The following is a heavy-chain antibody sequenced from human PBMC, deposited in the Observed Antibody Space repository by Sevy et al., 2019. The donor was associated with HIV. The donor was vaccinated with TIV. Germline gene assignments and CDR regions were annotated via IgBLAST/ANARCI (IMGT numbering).Heavy chain of an antibody. D-gene: IGHD6-19*01. V-gene: IGHV1-18*01. CDR3: ARSTQVAGRSNWFDP. Sequence: ASVKVSCKASGYTFTSYGISWVRQAPGQGLEWMGWTSTYNTVRNSAQKFHDRVTMTIDTSTRTAYMELRSLRSDDTAVYYCARSTQVAGRSNWFDPWGQGTLVTVSS. J-gene: IGHJ5*02. CDR2: TSTYNTVR. CDR1: GYTFTSYG.